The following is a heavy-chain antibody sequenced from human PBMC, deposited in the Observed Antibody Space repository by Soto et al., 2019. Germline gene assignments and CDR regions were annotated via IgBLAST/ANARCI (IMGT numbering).Heavy chain of an antibody. CDR2: IYYSGST. V-gene: IGHV4-31*03. CDR1: GGSISSGGYY. Sequence: QVQLQESGPGLVKPSQTLSLTCTVSGGSISSGGYYWSWIRQHPGKGLEWIGYIYYSGSTYYNPSLKSRVTISVDTSKNQFSLKLSSVTAADTAVYYCVRCVGSMVRGVTTFDYWGQGTLVTVSS. J-gene: IGHJ4*02. CDR3: VRCVGSMVRGVTTFDY. D-gene: IGHD3-10*01.